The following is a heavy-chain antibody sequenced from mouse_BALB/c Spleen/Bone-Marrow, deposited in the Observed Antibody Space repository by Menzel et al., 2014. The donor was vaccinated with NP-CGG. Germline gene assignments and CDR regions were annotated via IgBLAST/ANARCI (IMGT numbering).Heavy chain of an antibody. Sequence: QVQLKESGPGLVQPSQSLSITCTVSGFSLTSYGVHRVRQSPGKGLEWLGVIWSGGSTDYNAAFISRLSISKDNSKSQVFFKMNSLQANDTAIYYCARGLYYDYEFAYWGQGTLVTVSA. CDR2: IWSGGST. CDR1: GFSLTSYG. J-gene: IGHJ3*01. D-gene: IGHD2-4*01. CDR3: ARGLYYDYEFAY. V-gene: IGHV2-2*02.